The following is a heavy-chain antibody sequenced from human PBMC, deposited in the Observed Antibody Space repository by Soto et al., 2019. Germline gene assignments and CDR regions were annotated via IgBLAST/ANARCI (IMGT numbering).Heavy chain of an antibody. V-gene: IGHV3-53*01. CDR2: IYSGGST. CDR1: GFTVSSNY. J-gene: IGHJ6*02. CDR3: AREDYGMDV. Sequence: EVQLVESGGGLIQPGGSLRLSCAASGFTVSSNYMSWVRQAPGKGLEWVSVIYSGGSTYYAASVKGRVTISRDDSKNTLYLQVNSLRVEDTAVDYCAREDYGMDVWGQGTTVTVSS.